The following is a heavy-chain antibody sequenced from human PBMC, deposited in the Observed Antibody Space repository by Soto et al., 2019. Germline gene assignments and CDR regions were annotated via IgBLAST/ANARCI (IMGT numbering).Heavy chain of an antibody. CDR2: IIPTFGAA. CDR3: ARGFSGYYSSLDY. Sequence: QVHLVQSGAEVKRPGSSVMVSCEASGGSFSSDAITWVRQVPGQGLEWMGGIIPTFGAANYGRQFQGRVTISADESTRTVYMELSSLRFDDTAVYYCARGFSGYYSSLDYWGQGTLVTVSS. J-gene: IGHJ4*02. V-gene: IGHV1-69*01. D-gene: IGHD5-12*01. CDR1: GGSFSSDA.